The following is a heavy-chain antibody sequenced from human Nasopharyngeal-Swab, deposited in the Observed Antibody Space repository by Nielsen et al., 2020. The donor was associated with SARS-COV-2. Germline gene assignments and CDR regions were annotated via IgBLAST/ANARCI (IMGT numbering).Heavy chain of an antibody. CDR1: GFTFSTYN. V-gene: IGHV3-21*01. Sequence: GGSLRLSCAASGFTFSTYNMNWVRQAPGKGLEWVSSISSSSTYIYYADSVKGRFTISRESAKNSLYLQMNSLRAEDTAVYYCARDGLDYDFWSAYFMDVWGQGTTVTVSS. CDR3: ARDGLDYDFWSAYFMDV. J-gene: IGHJ6*02. CDR2: ISSSSTYI. D-gene: IGHD3-3*01.